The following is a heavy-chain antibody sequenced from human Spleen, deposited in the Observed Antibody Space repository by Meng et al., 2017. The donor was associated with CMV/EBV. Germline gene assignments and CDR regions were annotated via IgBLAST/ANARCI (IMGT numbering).Heavy chain of an antibody. J-gene: IGHJ4*02. CDR3: ARAYCGGDCYSGFDY. V-gene: IGHV4-4*02. CDR2: IFDSGIT. Sequence: GSIRDSYWWSWVRQSPGEGLEWIGEIFDSGITYYNPSLKSRVTISLDKSKNHFSLKLNSVTAADTAVYYCARAYCGGDCYSGFDYWGQGSLVTVSS. CDR1: GSIRDSYW. D-gene: IGHD2-21*01.